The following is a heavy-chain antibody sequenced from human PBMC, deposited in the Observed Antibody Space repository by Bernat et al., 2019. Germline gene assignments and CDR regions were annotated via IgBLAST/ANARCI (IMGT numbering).Heavy chain of an antibody. J-gene: IGHJ2*01. CDR3: AKGNYDFWSGYYDWYFDL. V-gene: IGHV3-43*02. Sequence: EVQLVESGGGAVQPGGSLRLSCAASGFTFDDYAMHWVRQAPGKGLEWVSLISGDGGSTYYADSVKGRFTISRDNSKNSLYLQMNSLRTEDTALYYCAKGNYDFWSGYYDWYFDLWGRGTLVTVSS. CDR2: ISGDGGST. CDR1: GFTFDDYA. D-gene: IGHD3-3*01.